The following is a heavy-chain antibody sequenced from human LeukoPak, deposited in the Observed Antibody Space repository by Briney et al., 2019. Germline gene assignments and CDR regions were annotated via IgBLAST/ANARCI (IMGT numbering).Heavy chain of an antibody. CDR1: GFTFSHYA. CDR2: IGANGDT. D-gene: IGHD6-19*01. V-gene: IGHV3-23*01. J-gene: IGHJ4*02. Sequence: GGSLRLSCAASGFTFSHYAINWVRQAPGKGLEWVSAIGANGDTFYVDSVRGRFTISRDNSNNAVHLQMNSLRVDDSAIYYCAKRGPGPVAGSYDYWGQGTLVTVSS. CDR3: AKRGPGPVAGSYDY.